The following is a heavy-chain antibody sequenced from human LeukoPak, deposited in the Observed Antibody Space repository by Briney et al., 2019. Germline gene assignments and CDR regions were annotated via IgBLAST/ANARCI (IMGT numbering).Heavy chain of an antibody. CDR3: ARGRGYSNYVGGGAVDY. CDR2: IHYSGIT. J-gene: IGHJ4*02. Sequence: SETLSLTCSVSGGSISTAYWSWIRQPPGKGLEWIGNIHYSGITNYNSSLKSRVSISVDTSKNQFSLKLSSVTAADTAVYYCARGRGYSNYVGGGAVDYWGQGTLVTVSS. V-gene: IGHV4-59*12. D-gene: IGHD4-11*01. CDR1: GGSISTAY.